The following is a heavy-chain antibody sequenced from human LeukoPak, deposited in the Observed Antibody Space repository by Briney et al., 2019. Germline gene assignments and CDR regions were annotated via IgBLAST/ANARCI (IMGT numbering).Heavy chain of an antibody. CDR3: AREFRTTTWSYDAFDL. D-gene: IGHD1-1*01. Sequence: GASVKVSCKASGYTFTGYYMHWVRQAPGQGLEWVGWMNPKSGGTNYAQRFQDRVTMTRDTSNNTSYMELSRLASDDTAVYYCAREFRTTTWSYDAFDLWGQGTMVTVSS. CDR1: GYTFTGYY. V-gene: IGHV1-2*02. CDR2: MNPKSGGT. J-gene: IGHJ3*01.